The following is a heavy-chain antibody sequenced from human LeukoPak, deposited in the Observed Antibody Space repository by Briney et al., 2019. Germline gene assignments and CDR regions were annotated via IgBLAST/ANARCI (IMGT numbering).Heavy chain of an antibody. CDR1: GYSFTNYW. J-gene: IGHJ6*02. D-gene: IGHD2-2*01. V-gene: IGHV5-51*01. CDR2: IHPGDSDT. CDR3: ARHGIGSTSRQAMDV. Sequence: GESLKISCKGSGYSFTNYWIGWVRQMPGKGLEWMGIIHPGDSDTRYSPSFQGQVTISADKSISAAYLQWSSLRASDTAMYYCARHGIGSTSRQAMDVWGQGTTVTVSS.